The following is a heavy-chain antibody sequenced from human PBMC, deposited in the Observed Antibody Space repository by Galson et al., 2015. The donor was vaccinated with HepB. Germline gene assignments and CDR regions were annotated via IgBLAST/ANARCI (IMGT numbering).Heavy chain of an antibody. J-gene: IGHJ4*02. CDR1: DFTFSRYW. CDR2: ISSDGSST. D-gene: IGHD3-22*01. Sequence: SLRLSCAASDFTFSRYWMHWVRQAPGKGLVWVSRISSDGSSTTYADSVKGRFTISRDNAKNTLYLQMNSLRAEDTAVYYCARDRPMEWYYDDSSGYYYWGQGTLVTVSS. CDR3: ARDRPMEWYYDDSSGYYY. V-gene: IGHV3-74*01.